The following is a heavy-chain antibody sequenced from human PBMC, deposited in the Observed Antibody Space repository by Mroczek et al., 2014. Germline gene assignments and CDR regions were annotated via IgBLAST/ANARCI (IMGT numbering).Heavy chain of an antibody. CDR1: GGSISSSSYY. D-gene: IGHD3-3*01. J-gene: IGHJ4*02. CDR3: ASSRFGVLPLDY. Sequence: QVQLQQWGPGLVKPSETLSLTCTVSGGSISSSSYYWGWIRQPPGKGLEWIGSIYYSGSTYYNPSLKSRVTISVDTSKNQFSLKLSSVTAADTAVYYCASSRFGVLPLDYWGQGTLVTVSS. CDR2: IYYSGST. V-gene: IGHV4-39*01.